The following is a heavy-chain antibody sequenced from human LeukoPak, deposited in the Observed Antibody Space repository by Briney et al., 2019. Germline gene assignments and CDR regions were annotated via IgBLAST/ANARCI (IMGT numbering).Heavy chain of an antibody. CDR2: ISSSSSTI. J-gene: IGHJ4*02. CDR1: GFTFSSYG. D-gene: IGHD6-19*01. Sequence: GGSLRLSCAASGFTFSSYGMTWVRQAPGKGLEWVSYISSSSSTIYYADSVKGRFTISRDNAKNSLYLQMNSLRAEDTAVYYCASISGWYGFDYWGQGTLVTVSS. V-gene: IGHV3-48*04. CDR3: ASISGWYGFDY.